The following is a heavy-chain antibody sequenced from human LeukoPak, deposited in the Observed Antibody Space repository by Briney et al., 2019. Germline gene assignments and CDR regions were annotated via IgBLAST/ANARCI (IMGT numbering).Heavy chain of an antibody. CDR3: ATSQSSVAGIVGD. CDR2: ISGSGSSK. V-gene: IGHV3-11*04. J-gene: IGHJ4*02. CDR1: GFTFSDYF. D-gene: IGHD6-19*01. Sequence: GGSLRLSCAASGFTFSDYFMTWIRQAPGKGLEWFSYISGSGSSKYYADSVKGRFTISRDNAKNSLYLQMNSLRVEDKAVYYCATSQSSVAGIVGDWGQGTLVTVSS.